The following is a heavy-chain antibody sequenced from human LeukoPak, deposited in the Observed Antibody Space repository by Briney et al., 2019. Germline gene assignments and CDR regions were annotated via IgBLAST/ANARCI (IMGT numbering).Heavy chain of an antibody. CDR2: IYHSGST. CDR1: GYSISSGYY. J-gene: IGHJ4*02. Sequence: KPSETLSLTCTVSGYSISSGYYWGWIRQPPGKGPEWIGSIYHSGSTYYNPSLKSRVTISVDTSKNQFSLKLSSVTAADTAVYYCARSPVRCTSTTCFGFYFDYWGQGTLVTVSS. V-gene: IGHV4-38-2*02. D-gene: IGHD2-2*01. CDR3: ARSPVRCTSTTCFGFYFDY.